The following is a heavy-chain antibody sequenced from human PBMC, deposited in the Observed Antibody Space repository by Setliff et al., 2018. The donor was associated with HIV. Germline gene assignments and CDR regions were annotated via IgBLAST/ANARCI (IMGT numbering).Heavy chain of an antibody. CDR1: GFTFSSYS. Sequence: PGGSLRLSCAASGFTFSSYSMNWVRQAAGKGLEWVSYISISTSTIYYADSVKGRFTISRDNAKNSLYLQMNSLRAEDTAVYYCASEAGASSGWFGYWGQGTQVTVSS. V-gene: IGHV3-48*01. CDR2: ISISTSTI. J-gene: IGHJ5*01. CDR3: ASEAGASSGWFGY. D-gene: IGHD6-19*01.